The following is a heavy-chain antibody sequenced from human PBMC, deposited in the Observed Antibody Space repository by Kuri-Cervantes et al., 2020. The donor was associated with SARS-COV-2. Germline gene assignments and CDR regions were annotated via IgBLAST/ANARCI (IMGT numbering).Heavy chain of an antibody. Sequence: GESLKISCAASGFTVSTYTMTWVRQAPGKALEWVSSISGSGSYIYYADSVKGRFTISKGNAKNSLYLQMNSLRAEDTAVYYCARDAYPYSSSSSFSDVWGKGTTVTVSS. CDR2: ISGSGSYI. D-gene: IGHD6-6*01. CDR3: ARDAYPYSSSSSFSDV. V-gene: IGHV3-21*01. J-gene: IGHJ6*04. CDR1: GFTVSTYT.